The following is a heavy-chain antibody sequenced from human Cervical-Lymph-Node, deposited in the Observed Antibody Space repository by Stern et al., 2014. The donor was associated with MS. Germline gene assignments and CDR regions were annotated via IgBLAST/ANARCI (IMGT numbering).Heavy chain of an antibody. D-gene: IGHD5-18*01. CDR2: ILPILGPA. CDR1: GSTFSTYA. J-gene: IGHJ4*02. V-gene: IGHV1-69*11. CDR3: AREGYTYGFDY. Sequence: VQLVQSGAEVKKPGSSGKVSCKASGSTFSTYASDWVRQAPGQGLEWMGAILPILGPAKYAQKFQGRLTITADASTSTAYMELINLKSDDTAVYYCAREGYTYGFDYWGQGTLVTVSS.